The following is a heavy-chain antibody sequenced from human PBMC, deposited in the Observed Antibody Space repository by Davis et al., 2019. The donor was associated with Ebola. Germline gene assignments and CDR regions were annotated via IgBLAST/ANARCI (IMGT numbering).Heavy chain of an antibody. D-gene: IGHD4-17*01. CDR2: ISYDGSNK. V-gene: IGHV3-30*03. J-gene: IGHJ6*02. CDR1: GFTFSSYG. CDR3: APSGRGDSAYYYYGMDV. Sequence: PGGSLRLSCAASGFTFSSYGMHWVRQAPGKGLEWVAVISYDGSNKYYADSVKGRFTISRDNSKNTLYLQMNSLSAEDTAVYYCAPSGRGDSAYYYYGMDVWGQGTTVTVSS.